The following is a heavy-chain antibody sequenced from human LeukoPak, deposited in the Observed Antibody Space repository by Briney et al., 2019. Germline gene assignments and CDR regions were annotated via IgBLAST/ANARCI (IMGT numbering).Heavy chain of an antibody. CDR1: GYTFTHHY. J-gene: IGHJ4*02. CDR2: INPNGGAT. V-gene: IGHV1-46*01. Sequence: ASVKVSCKASGYTFTHHYIHWVRQAPGQGLEWMGIINPNGGATSYAQRFQGRVSMTRDTSTGTVYMELSSLRSEDTAVYYCARELLLQWGQGTLVTVSS. D-gene: IGHD2-15*01. CDR3: ARELLLQ.